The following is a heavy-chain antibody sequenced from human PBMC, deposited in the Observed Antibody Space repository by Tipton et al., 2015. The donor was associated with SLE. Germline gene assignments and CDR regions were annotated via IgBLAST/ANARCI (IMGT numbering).Heavy chain of an antibody. CDR2: ISSSSSYI. Sequence: SLRLSCAASGFTFSSYSMYWVRQAPGKGLEWVSSISSSSSYIYYADSVKGRFTISRDNAKNSLYLQMNSLRAEDTAVYYCARDGIQLWLRLGAYFDYWGQGTLVTVSS. CDR1: GFTFSSYS. J-gene: IGHJ4*02. V-gene: IGHV3-21*01. D-gene: IGHD5-18*01. CDR3: ARDGIQLWLRLGAYFDY.